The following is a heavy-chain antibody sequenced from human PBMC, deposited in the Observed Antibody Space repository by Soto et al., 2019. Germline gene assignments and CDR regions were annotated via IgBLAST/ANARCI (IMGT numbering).Heavy chain of an antibody. CDR3: ARRVVRGVINNRDAFDI. CDR1: GGSISSYY. D-gene: IGHD3-10*01. CDR2: IYYSGST. J-gene: IGHJ3*02. Sequence: PSETLSLTCTVSGGSISSYYWSWIRQPPGKGLEWIGYIYYSGSTNYNPSLKSRVTISVDTSKNQFSLKLSSVTAADTAVYYCARRVVRGVINNRDAFDIWGQGTMVT. V-gene: IGHV4-59*08.